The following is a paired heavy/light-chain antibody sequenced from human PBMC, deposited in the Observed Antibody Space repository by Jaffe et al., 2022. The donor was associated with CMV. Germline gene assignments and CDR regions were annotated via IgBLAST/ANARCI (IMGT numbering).Heavy chain of an antibody. V-gene: IGHV3-23*01. Sequence: EVQLLESGGGLVQPGGSLRLSCAASGFTFSSYAMSWVRQAPGKGLEWVSAISGSGGSTYYADSVKGRFTISRDNSKNTLYLQMNSLRAEDTAVYYCAKGQSLNAADGRLGSFGAGPPLTLNRKKGYYYYYGMDVWGQGTTVTVSS. J-gene: IGHJ6*02. D-gene: IGHD1-26*01. CDR2: ISGSGGST. CDR1: GFTFSSYA. CDR3: AKGQSLNAADGRLGSFGAGPPLTLNRKKGYYYYYGMDV.
Light chain of an antibody. V-gene: IGLV5-45*01. CDR3: MIWHSSALWV. J-gene: IGLJ3*02. CDR1: SGINLGSYR. CDR2: YYSDSSK. Sequence: QPVLTQPTSLSASPGASARLTCTLRSGINLGSYRIFWYQQKPESPPRYLLSYYSDSSKHQGSGVPSRFSGSKDASSNAGILVISGLQSEDEADYYCMIWHSSALWVFGGGTKLTVL.